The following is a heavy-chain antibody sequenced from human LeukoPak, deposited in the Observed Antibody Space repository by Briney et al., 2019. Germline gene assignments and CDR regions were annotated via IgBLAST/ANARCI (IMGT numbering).Heavy chain of an antibody. Sequence: SETLSLTCAVYGGSFSGYYWSWIRQPPGKGLEWIGEINHSGSTNYNPSLKSRVTISVDTSKNQSSLKLSSVTAADTAVYYCARGRLSRIATFDYWGQGTLVTVSS. J-gene: IGHJ4*02. D-gene: IGHD2-21*01. CDR2: INHSGST. CDR3: ARGRLSRIATFDY. V-gene: IGHV4-34*01. CDR1: GGSFSGYY.